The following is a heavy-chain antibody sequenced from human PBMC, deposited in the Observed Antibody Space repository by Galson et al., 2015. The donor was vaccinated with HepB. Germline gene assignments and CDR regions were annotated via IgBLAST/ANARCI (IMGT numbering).Heavy chain of an antibody. J-gene: IGHJ4*02. CDR3: ARPLSSGYYYSFDS. D-gene: IGHD3-22*01. CDR1: GGTFNSYA. CDR2: IIPVLGSA. V-gene: IGHV1-69*04. Sequence: SVKVSCKASGGTFNSYAVNWLRQAPGQGLEWMGRIIPVLGSASYAQKFQGRVTITADKSTGTAYMEVRSLTSEDTAVYYCARPLSSGYYYSFDSWGQGTLVTVSS.